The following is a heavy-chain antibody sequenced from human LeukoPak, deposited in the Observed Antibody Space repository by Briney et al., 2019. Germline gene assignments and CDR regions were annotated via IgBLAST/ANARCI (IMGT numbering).Heavy chain of an antibody. CDR3: ARGGQGYNPHDY. CDR2: VYYDGST. J-gene: IGHJ4*02. CDR1: GFTVSTHY. Sequence: GGSLRLSCAVYGFTVSTHYMSWVRQAPGKGLEWLSVVYYDGSTYYADSVEGRFTISKDNSKNTLYLQMNSLRAEDTAVYYCARGGQGYNPHDYWGQGTLVTVSS. V-gene: IGHV3-53*01. D-gene: IGHD5-24*01.